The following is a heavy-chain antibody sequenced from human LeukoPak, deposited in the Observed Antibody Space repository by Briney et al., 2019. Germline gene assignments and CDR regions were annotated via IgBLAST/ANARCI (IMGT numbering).Heavy chain of an antibody. J-gene: IGHJ3*02. V-gene: IGHV3-7*01. CDR2: INQDGSEK. CDR3: ARDSGAYSSGWYGAFDI. Sequence: GGSLRLSCAASGFTFSNYWMSWVRLAPGKGLEWVANINQDGSEKYYVDSVKGRFTISRDNAKNSVYLQMNSLRVEDTAVYYCARDSGAYSSGWYGAFDIWGQGTMVTVSS. D-gene: IGHD6-19*01. CDR1: GFTFSNYW.